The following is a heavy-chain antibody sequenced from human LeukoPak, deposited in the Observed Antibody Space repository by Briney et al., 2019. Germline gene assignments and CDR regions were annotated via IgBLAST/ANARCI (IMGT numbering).Heavy chain of an antibody. CDR1: GGSISSYY. V-gene: IGHV4-4*07. D-gene: IGHD3-3*01. CDR2: IFSSGST. Sequence: SETLSLTCTVSGGSISSYYWSWIRQPAGKGPEWIGRIFSSGSTNYNPSLKSRVTMSVDTSKNQFSLKLSSVTAADTAVYYCARDGDYYYYYGMDVWGQGTTVTVSS. J-gene: IGHJ6*02. CDR3: ARDGDYYYYYGMDV.